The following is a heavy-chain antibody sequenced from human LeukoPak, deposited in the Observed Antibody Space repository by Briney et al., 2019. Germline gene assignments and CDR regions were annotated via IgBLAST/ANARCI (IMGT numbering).Heavy chain of an antibody. CDR3: ARVTYNYDILTGYYSYFDY. J-gene: IGHJ4*02. D-gene: IGHD3-9*01. CDR1: GGSISSGSYN. Sequence: SQTLSLTCTVSGGSISSGSYNWRSIRQPAGKGLDWIGRIYTSGSTNYNPSLKSRVTISVDTSKNQFSQKLSSVTAADTAVYYCARVTYNYDILTGYYSYFDYWGQGTLVTVSS. V-gene: IGHV4-61*02. CDR2: IYTSGST.